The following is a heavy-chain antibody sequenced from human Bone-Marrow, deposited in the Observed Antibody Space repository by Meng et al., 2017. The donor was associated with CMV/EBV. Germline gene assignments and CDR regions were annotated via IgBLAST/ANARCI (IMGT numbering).Heavy chain of an antibody. V-gene: IGHV5-51*01. J-gene: IGHJ5*02. CDR2: IHPDDSDT. CDR1: GYRFSDYW. Sequence: KVSCKGSGYRFSDYWLGWVRQMPGKGLEWMGIIHPDDSDTRYSPSFQGQVTISADKSISTAYLQWSSLKASDTAMYYCARHHLPYYDFWSGYYRGLGFDPWGQGTLVTVSS. CDR3: ARHHLPYYDFWSGYYRGLGFDP. D-gene: IGHD3-3*01.